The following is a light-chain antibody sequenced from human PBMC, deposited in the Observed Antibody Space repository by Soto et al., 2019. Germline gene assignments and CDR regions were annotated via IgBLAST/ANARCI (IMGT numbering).Light chain of an antibody. Sequence: EVVMTQSPATLSVSPGEGATLSCRASRSVTSNLAWYQQKPGQAPRLLIYGASTRATGIPARFSGSGSGTDFTLTITGLQSEDSAVYYCQQYNDWPPWTFGQGTKVEIK. CDR3: QQYNDWPPWT. V-gene: IGKV3-15*01. J-gene: IGKJ1*01. CDR1: RSVTSN. CDR2: GAS.